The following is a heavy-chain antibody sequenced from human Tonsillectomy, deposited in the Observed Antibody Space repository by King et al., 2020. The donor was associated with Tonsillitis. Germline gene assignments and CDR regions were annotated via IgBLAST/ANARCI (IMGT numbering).Heavy chain of an antibody. Sequence: VQLVESGAEVKKPGASVKVSCKASGYTFTGYYMHWVRQAPGQGLEWMGWINPNSGGTNYAQKVQGRVTMTRDTSISTAYMELSRLRSEDTDVYYCAGAGEYSYGAFGYWGQGTLVTVSS. D-gene: IGHD5-18*01. CDR2: INPNSGGT. J-gene: IGHJ4*02. CDR3: AGAGEYSYGAFGY. CDR1: GYTFTGYY. V-gene: IGHV1-2*02.